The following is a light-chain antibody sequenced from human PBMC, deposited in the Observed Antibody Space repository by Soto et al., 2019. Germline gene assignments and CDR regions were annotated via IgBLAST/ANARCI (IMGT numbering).Light chain of an antibody. V-gene: IGLV1-44*01. CDR3: AAWDDSLTGLV. CDR1: SSNIGSNT. J-gene: IGLJ2*01. CDR2: INS. Sequence: QSVLTQPPSASGTPGQRVTISCSGSSSNIGSNTVNWYQQLPGTAPKLLIYINSQRPSGVPDRFSGSKSGTSASLAISGLQSEDEADYYCAAWDDSLTGLVFGGGTKVTVL.